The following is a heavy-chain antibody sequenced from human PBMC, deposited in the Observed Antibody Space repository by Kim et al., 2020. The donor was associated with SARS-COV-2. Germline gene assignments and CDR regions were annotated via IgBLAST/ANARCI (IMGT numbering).Heavy chain of an antibody. CDR2: IRSNTYGGTT. V-gene: IGHV3-49*04. Sequence: GGSLRLSCSASGFIFGDHGMSWVRQAPGKGLEWVSFIRSNTYGGTTEYAASVKGRFTISRDDSKSIAYLQMHSLKTDDTAVYYCTREGVSTGTPNNRWYYMDVGGKGTTVPVSS. D-gene: IGHD2-15*01. J-gene: IGHJ6*04. CDR1: GFIFGDHG. CDR3: TREGVSTGTPNNRWYYMDV.